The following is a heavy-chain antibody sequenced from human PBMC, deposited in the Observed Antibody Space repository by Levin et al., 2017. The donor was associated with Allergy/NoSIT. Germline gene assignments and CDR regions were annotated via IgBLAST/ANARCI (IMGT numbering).Heavy chain of an antibody. CDR3: AIDGPPYCPGARCFTD. J-gene: IGHJ4*02. V-gene: IGHV1-2*02. CDR1: GFTFTAYY. Sequence: NPGESLKISCKASGFTFTAYYLHWLRQAPGQGLEWMGWVNPHNNVTQYAQNFQGRVTLTRDTSITTAYMEMTSLRSDDTAVYFCAIDGPPYCPGARCFTDWGQGTLVTVPS. D-gene: IGHD2-8*02. CDR2: VNPHNNVT.